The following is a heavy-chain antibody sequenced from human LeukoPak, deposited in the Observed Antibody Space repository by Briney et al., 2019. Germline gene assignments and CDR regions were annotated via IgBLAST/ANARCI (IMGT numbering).Heavy chain of an antibody. Sequence: ASVKVSCKASGYTFTSYDINWVRQATGQGLEWMGWMNPNSGNTGYAQKFQGRVTITRNTSISTAYMELSSLRSEDTAVYYCAKATGGHDAFDIWGQGTMVTVSS. V-gene: IGHV1-8*03. CDR3: AKATGGHDAFDI. CDR2: MNPNSGNT. D-gene: IGHD7-27*01. J-gene: IGHJ3*02. CDR1: GYTFTSYD.